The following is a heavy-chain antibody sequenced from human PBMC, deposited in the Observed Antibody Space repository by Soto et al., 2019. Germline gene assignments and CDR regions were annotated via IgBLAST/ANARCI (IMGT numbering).Heavy chain of an antibody. Sequence: SETLSLTCTVSGGSISSYYWSWIRQPPGRGLEWIGEINHSGSTNYNPSLKSRVTISVDTSKNQFSLKLSSVTAADTAVYYCARASIVVVPAAILYYYYGMDVWGQGTTVTVS. CDR2: INHSGST. D-gene: IGHD2-2*02. CDR1: GGSISSYY. CDR3: ARASIVVVPAAILYYYYGMDV. V-gene: IGHV4-34*01. J-gene: IGHJ6*02.